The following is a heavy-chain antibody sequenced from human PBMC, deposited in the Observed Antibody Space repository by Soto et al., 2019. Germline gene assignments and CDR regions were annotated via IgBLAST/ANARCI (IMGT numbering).Heavy chain of an antibody. CDR2: IYQSGST. CDR1: GDSISSSNW. CDR3: ARDTYYYDSSGYWGNPHHAFDI. V-gene: IGHV4-4*02. Sequence: QVQLQESGPGLVKPSGTLSLTCAVSGDSISSSNWWSWVRQPPGKGLEWIGEIYQSGSTNYNPSLKSRVTISVDKSKKQLSLKLSSVTAADTAVYYCARDTYYYDSSGYWGNPHHAFDIWGQGTMVTVSS. J-gene: IGHJ3*02. D-gene: IGHD3-22*01.